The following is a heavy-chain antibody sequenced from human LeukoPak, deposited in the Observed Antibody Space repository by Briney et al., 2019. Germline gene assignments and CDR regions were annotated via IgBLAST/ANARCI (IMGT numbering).Heavy chain of an antibody. CDR2: ISYDGSNK. CDR3: AREPTQCRSWYFSNSCWFDP. Sequence: PGRSVRLSCAASGVTFSSDAMHWVRQAPGKGLEWVASISYDGSNKYYADSVKGRFTISRDNSKNTLYLQMNSLRAEDTAVYYCAREPTQCRSWYFSNSCWFDPWGQGTLVTVSS. J-gene: IGHJ5*02. V-gene: IGHV3-30-3*01. CDR1: GVTFSSDA. D-gene: IGHD6-13*01.